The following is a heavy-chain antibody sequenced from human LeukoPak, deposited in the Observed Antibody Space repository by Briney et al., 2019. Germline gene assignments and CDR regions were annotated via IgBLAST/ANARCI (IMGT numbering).Heavy chain of an antibody. CDR1: GGSISSYY. J-gene: IGHJ4*02. CDR2: IYYSGST. D-gene: IGHD1-1*01. V-gene: IGHV4-59*08. Sequence: SETLSLTCTVSGGSISSYYWSWIRQPPGKGLEWIGYIYYSGSTSYNPSLKSRVTISLDTSKNQFSLKLSSVTAADTAVYYCARHIGARGTTGTDGPFDYWGQGTLVTVSS. CDR3: ARHIGARGTTGTDGPFDY.